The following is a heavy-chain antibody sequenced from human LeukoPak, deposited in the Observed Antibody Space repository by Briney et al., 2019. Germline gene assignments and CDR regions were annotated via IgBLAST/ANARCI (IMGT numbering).Heavy chain of an antibody. CDR2: ISGSGGST. D-gene: IGHD6-13*01. CDR3: VGYSSSWYARWFDP. CDR1: GFTFSSYW. J-gene: IGHJ5*02. V-gene: IGHV3-23*01. Sequence: GGSLRLSCAASGFTFSSYWMSWVRQAPGKGLEWVSAISGSGGSTYYADSVKGRFTISRDNSKNTLYLQMNSLRAEDTAVYYCVGYSSSWYARWFDPWGQGTLVTVSS.